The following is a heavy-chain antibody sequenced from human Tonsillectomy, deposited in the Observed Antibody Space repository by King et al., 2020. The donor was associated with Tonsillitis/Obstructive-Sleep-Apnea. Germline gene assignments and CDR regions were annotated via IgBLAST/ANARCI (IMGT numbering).Heavy chain of an antibody. CDR3: AHTEWQPPGYFDY. CDR1: EFSFSTSGVG. CDR2: IYWDDDK. D-gene: IGHD3-3*01. Sequence: TLKESGHTLVKPPQTLTLTCTFSEFSFSTSGVGVGWIRQPPGKALEWLALIYWDDDKYYRPSLKSRLSITKDTSKNQVVLTMTNTDPVDTATYYCAHTEWQPPGYFDYWGQGTLVTVSS. V-gene: IGHV2-5*02. J-gene: IGHJ4*02.